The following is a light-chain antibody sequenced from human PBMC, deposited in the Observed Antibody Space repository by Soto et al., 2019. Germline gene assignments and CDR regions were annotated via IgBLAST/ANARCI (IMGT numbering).Light chain of an antibody. Sequence: EIVLTQSPATLSLSPADSATLSCRASQTVSSTYLSCYQQSPGQAPRLLIYGTSTRATGVPARFSGRGSGTDFPLTISSLQPEDFGVYYCLQDFSLPPYRFGQGTKLEIK. V-gene: IGKV3D-7*01. CDR3: LQDFSLPPYR. CDR2: GTS. J-gene: IGKJ2*03. CDR1: QTVSSTY.